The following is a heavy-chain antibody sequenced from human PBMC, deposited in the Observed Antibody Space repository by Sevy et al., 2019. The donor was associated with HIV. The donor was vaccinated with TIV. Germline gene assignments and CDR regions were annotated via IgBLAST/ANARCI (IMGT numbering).Heavy chain of an antibody. CDR3: ARVVMSSSWPCFDY. CDR2: ISVNNGNR. CDR1: GYTFTTYA. Sequence: ASGKVSCKASGYTFTTYAITWVRQAPGEGLEWMGWISVNNGNRNYAQKVQDRVTMTTDTSTNTAYMELRSLRSDDTVMYYCARVVMSSSWPCFDYWGQGTLVTVSS. J-gene: IGHJ4*02. V-gene: IGHV1-18*01. D-gene: IGHD6-13*01.